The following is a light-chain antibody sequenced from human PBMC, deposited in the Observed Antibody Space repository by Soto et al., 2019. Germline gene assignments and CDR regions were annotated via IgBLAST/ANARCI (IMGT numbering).Light chain of an antibody. V-gene: IGKV3-20*01. CDR1: QSISGTY. J-gene: IGKJ1*01. CDR3: QHYCISPPWT. Sequence: EIVLTQSPGTLSLSPGERATLSCRASQSISGTYLAWYQQKPGRAPRILIYGASNRATGIPDRFSGSGSGTDFTLTISRLEPEDFAVYYCQHYCISPPWTFGQGTKVEI. CDR2: GAS.